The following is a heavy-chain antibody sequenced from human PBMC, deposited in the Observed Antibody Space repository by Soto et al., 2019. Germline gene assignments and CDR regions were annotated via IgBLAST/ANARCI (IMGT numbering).Heavy chain of an antibody. Sequence: QVQLQESGPGLVKPSGTLSLTCAVSSGSISSSNWWSWVRQPPGKGLERIGEIYHSGSTNDNPALKGRVTICRGKFKNQVSLKLSSVAAADTAVYYCARDSPYCSGGSCCSRSFQHWGPGTLVTVSS. V-gene: IGHV4-4*02. J-gene: IGHJ1*01. CDR1: SGSISSSNW. D-gene: IGHD2-15*01. CDR2: IYHSGST. CDR3: ARDSPYCSGGSCCSRSFQH.